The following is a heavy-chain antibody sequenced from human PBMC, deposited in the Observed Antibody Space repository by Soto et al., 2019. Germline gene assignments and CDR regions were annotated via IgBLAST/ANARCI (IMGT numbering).Heavy chain of an antibody. Sequence: PGGSLRLSYAASGFTFSSYWMSWVRQAPGKGLEWVANIKQDGSEKYYVDSVKGRFTISRDNAKNSLYLQMNSLRAEDTAVYYCAGNLNYYDSSGYYYHYYYGMDVWGQGTTVTVSS. D-gene: IGHD3-22*01. CDR3: AGNLNYYDSSGYYYHYYYGMDV. CDR1: GFTFSSYW. J-gene: IGHJ6*02. CDR2: IKQDGSEK. V-gene: IGHV3-7*01.